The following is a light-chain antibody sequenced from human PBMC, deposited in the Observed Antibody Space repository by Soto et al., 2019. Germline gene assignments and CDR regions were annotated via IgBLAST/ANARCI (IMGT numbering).Light chain of an antibody. Sequence: EMVLTQSPGTLSLSPGERATLSCRAIQSVSSSYLAWYQQKPGQAPRLLIYGASSRATGIPDRFSGSGSGTDFTLTISRMEPEAFAVYYCQQYGSSPWTFGQGTKVDIK. CDR2: GAS. J-gene: IGKJ1*01. CDR1: QSVSSSY. V-gene: IGKV3-20*01. CDR3: QQYGSSPWT.